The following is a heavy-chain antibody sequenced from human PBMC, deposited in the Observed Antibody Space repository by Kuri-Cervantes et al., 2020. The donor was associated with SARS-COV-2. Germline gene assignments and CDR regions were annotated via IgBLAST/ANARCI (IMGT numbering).Heavy chain of an antibody. J-gene: IGHJ6*03. D-gene: IGHD1-26*01. Sequence: GESLKISCAASGFTFSSYAMHWVRQAPGKGLEWVAVISYDGSNKYYADSVKGRFTISRDNSKNTLYLQMNSLRAEDTAVYYCAREGAFDNYYYYMDVWGKGTTVTVSS. CDR2: ISYDGSNK. CDR1: GFTFSSYA. CDR3: AREGAFDNYYYYMDV. V-gene: IGHV3-30*04.